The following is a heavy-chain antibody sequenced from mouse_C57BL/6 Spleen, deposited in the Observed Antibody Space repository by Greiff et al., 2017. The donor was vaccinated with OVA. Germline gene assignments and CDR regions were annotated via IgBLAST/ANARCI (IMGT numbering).Heavy chain of an antibody. CDR1: GYTFTDYY. Sequence: EVKLQESGPELVKPGASVKISCKASGYTFTDYYMNWVKQSHGKSLEWIGDINPNNGGTSYNQKFKGKATLTVDKSSSTAYMELRSLTSEDSAVYYCARWGGYDNAMDYWGQGTSVTVSS. D-gene: IGHD2-2*01. CDR3: ARWGGYDNAMDY. J-gene: IGHJ4*01. CDR2: INPNNGGT. V-gene: IGHV1-26*01.